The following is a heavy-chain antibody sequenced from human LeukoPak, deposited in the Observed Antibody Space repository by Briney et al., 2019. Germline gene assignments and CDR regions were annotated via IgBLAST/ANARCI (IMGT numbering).Heavy chain of an antibody. CDR2: IKQDGSQK. Sequence: GGSLRLSCATSGFTFSSYWMSWVRQAPGKGLEWVAKIKQDGSQKSYVDSVKGRFTISRDYAKNSLYLQMNSLRAEDTAVYYCARDRKNYYGSSGYYYFDYWGQGTLVTVSS. CDR1: GFTFSSYW. D-gene: IGHD3-22*01. CDR3: ARDRKNYYGSSGYYYFDY. V-gene: IGHV3-7*01. J-gene: IGHJ4*02.